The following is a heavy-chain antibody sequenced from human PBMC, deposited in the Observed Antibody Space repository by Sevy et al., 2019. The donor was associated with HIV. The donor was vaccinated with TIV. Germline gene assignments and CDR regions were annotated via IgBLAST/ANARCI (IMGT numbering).Heavy chain of an antibody. CDR3: ARGKSGYGYGLNS. CDR2: IYSDGTT. V-gene: IGHV3-66*01. CDR1: GFTVSSNY. J-gene: IGHJ4*02. Sequence: GGSLRLSCAASGFTVSSNYMTWVRQAPGKGLEGVSVIYSDGTTYHADSVKDRFTISRDNCKNTLYLQMNSLRAEDTAVYYCARGKSGYGYGLNSWGQGTLVTVSS. D-gene: IGHD5-18*01.